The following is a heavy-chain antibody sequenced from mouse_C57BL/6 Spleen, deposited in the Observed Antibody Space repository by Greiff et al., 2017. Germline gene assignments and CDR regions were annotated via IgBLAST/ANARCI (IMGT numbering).Heavy chain of an antibody. CDR2: INYDGSST. J-gene: IGHJ4*01. CDR1: GFTFSDYY. V-gene: IGHV5-16*01. Sequence: EVMLVESEGGLVQPGSSMKLSCTASGFTFSDYYMAWVRQVPEKGLEWVANINYDGSSTYYLDSLKSRFIISRDNAKNILYLQMSSLKSEDTATYYCARERVYDGYYDAMDYWGQGTSVTVSS. D-gene: IGHD2-3*01. CDR3: ARERVYDGYYDAMDY.